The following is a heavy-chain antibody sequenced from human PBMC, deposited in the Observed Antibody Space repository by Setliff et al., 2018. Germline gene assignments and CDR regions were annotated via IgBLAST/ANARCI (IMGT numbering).Heavy chain of an antibody. J-gene: IGHJ3*02. Sequence: GGSLRLSCAASGSTFSGHFMTWIRQAPGKGLEWISYIHGSNGATYYADSVKGRFTISRDNAKNSLFLQMNSLRAEDTAMYYCARDVGYGSNLGAFDIWGQGTMVTVSS. D-gene: IGHD2-15*01. CDR2: IHGSNGAT. CDR3: ARDVGYGSNLGAFDI. CDR1: GSTFSGHF. V-gene: IGHV3-11*01.